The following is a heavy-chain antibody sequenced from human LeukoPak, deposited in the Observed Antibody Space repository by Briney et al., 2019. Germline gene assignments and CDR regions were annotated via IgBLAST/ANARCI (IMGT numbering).Heavy chain of an antibody. CDR1: GGSISSYY. V-gene: IGHV4-59*01. D-gene: IGHD3-10*01. J-gene: IGHJ4*02. CDR3: ARGGDSFGSGSYYKAYFDY. CDR2: IYSSGST. Sequence: SETLSLTRTVSGGSISSYYWSWIRQPPGKGLEWIGYIYSSGSTNNNPSLKSRVTISVDTSKNQFSLHLSSVTAADTAVYYCARGGDSFGSGSYYKAYFDYWGQGTLVTVSS.